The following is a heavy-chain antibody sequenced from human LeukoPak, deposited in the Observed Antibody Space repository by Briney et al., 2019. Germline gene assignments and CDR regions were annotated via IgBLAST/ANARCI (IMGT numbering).Heavy chain of an antibody. CDR2: IYGGGST. CDR3: GRPLYADEIDY. CDR1: GFTVSSSY. J-gene: IGHJ4*02. V-gene: IGHV3-66*02. Sequence: PGGSRRLSCAASGFTVSSSYMIWVRQAPGRGLEWVSIIYGGGSTYYADSVKGRFIISRDNSKNTLYLQMNSLSAEDTAVYYWGRPLYADEIDYWGQGTLVTVYS. D-gene: IGHD2/OR15-2a*01.